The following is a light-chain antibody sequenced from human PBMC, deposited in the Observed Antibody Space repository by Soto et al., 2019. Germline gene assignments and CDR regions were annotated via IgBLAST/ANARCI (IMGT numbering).Light chain of an antibody. CDR3: QQYDRSPYT. CDR2: GAS. V-gene: IGKV3-20*01. CDR1: QIVNSND. Sequence: EIVLTQSRDTLSLSPGERATLSCRASQIVNSNDLAWYQHKPGQAPRLLIYGASSRPGGIPDKFSGSGSGTDFTFTINRLEPEDFAVYYCQQYDRSPYTFGQGTKLEI. J-gene: IGKJ2*01.